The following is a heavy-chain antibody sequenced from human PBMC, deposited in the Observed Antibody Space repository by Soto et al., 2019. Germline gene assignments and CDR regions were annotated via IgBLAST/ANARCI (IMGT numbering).Heavy chain of an antibody. CDR3: ARGGWRHIDY. Sequence: QVQLQESGPGLVKPSETLSLTCTVSGGSISVYYWSWIRQPPGKGLEWIGYIYYSGSTNYNPSLXSRVTIXXDTSKTQFTLKLSSVTAAATAVYYCARGGWRHIDYWGQGTLVTVSS. CDR2: IYYSGST. CDR1: GGSISVYY. V-gene: IGHV4-59*08. J-gene: IGHJ4*02. D-gene: IGHD3-3*01.